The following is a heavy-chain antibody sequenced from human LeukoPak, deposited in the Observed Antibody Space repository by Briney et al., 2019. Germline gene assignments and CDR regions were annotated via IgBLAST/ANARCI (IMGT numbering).Heavy chain of an antibody. CDR1: GYIFTNYG. V-gene: IGHV1-2*06. CDR2: INPNSGGT. D-gene: IGHD3-22*01. CDR3: ARAAYYYDGSGYYLGD. Sequence: ASVKVSCKASGYIFTNYGISWVRQAPGQGLQWMGRINPNSGGTNYAQKFQARVTMTRDTSISTAYMELSRLRSDDTALYYCARAAYYYDGSGYYLGDWGQGTLVTVSS. J-gene: IGHJ4*02.